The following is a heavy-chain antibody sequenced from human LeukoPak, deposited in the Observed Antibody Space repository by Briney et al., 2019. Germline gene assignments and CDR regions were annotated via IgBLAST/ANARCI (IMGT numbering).Heavy chain of an antibody. CDR1: GYTFTGYY. CDR3: ARVFFKGSGKYFQH. Sequence: ASVKVSCKASGYTFTGYYMHWVRQAPGQGLEWMGWINPNSGGTNYAQKFQGRVTMTRDTSISTAYMELSRLRSDDTAVYYCARVFFKGSGKYFQHWGQGTLVTVSS. V-gene: IGHV1-2*02. J-gene: IGHJ1*01. CDR2: INPNSGGT. D-gene: IGHD6-19*01.